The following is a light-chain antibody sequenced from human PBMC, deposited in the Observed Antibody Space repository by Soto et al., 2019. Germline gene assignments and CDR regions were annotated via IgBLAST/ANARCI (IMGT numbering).Light chain of an antibody. CDR3: QQYNSHLT. CDR1: QSISSW. V-gene: IGKV1-5*01. CDR2: DAS. J-gene: IGKJ5*01. Sequence: IQMTQSPSTLSASVGDRVTITCRASQSISSWLAWYQQKPGKAPKLLIYDASSLESGVPSRFSGSGSGTEFTLTISSMTPDDFATYYCQQYNSHLTFGQGTRLEIK.